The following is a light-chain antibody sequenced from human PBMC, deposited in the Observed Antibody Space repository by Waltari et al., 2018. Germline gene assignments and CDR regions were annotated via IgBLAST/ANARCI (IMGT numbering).Light chain of an antibody. CDR3: SSYTSSSPYVV. J-gene: IGLJ2*01. CDR2: DVR. V-gene: IGLV2-14*01. Sequence: HSALTQLPSVTGSPGHSITISFTGTSSDGGGVHCVSWYLQHPGKAPKLMIYDVRNRPSGVSNRFSGSKSGNTASLTISGLQAEDEADYYCSSYTSSSPYVVFGGGTKLTVL. CDR1: SSDGGGVHC.